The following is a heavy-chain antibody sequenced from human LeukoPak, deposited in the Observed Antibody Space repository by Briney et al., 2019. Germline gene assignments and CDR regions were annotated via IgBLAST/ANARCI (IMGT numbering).Heavy chain of an antibody. Sequence: GRSLRLSCTASGFTFSSYAMHWVRQAPGKGLEWVAVISYDEGKKYCADSVKGRFTISRDNSKNTLHLQMSSLRAEDTAVYFCAKGGITYNYYGMDVWGQGATVTVSS. CDR1: GFTFSSYA. J-gene: IGHJ6*02. D-gene: IGHD3-10*01. CDR2: ISYDEGKK. V-gene: IGHV3-30*18. CDR3: AKGGITYNYYGMDV.